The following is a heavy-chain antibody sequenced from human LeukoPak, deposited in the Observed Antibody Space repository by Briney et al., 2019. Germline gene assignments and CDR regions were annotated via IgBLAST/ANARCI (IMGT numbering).Heavy chain of an antibody. CDR2: IIPIFGTA. D-gene: IGHD4-11*01. CDR3: ATMTTDWLDDY. CDR1: GYTFTSYG. V-gene: IGHV1-69*05. Sequence: SVKVSCKASGYTFTSYGISWVRQAPGQGLEWMGGIIPIFGTANYAQKFQGRVTITTDESTSTAYMELSSLRSEDTAVYYCATMTTDWLDDYWGQGTLVTVSS. J-gene: IGHJ4*02.